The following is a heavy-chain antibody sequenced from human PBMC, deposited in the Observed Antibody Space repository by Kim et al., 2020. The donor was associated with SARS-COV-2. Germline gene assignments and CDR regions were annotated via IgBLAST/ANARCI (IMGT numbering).Heavy chain of an antibody. V-gene: IGHV1-2*02. Sequence: NYAQKFQDRVTMTRDTSISTAYMELSSLRSDDTAVYYCARGGKSGNGWATWGQGTLLTVSS. CDR3: ARGGKSGNGWAT. D-gene: IGHD6-19*01. J-gene: IGHJ4*02.